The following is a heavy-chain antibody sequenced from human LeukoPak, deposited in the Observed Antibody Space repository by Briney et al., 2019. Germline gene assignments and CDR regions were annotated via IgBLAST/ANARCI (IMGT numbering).Heavy chain of an antibody. D-gene: IGHD6-13*01. CDR1: GFSLSSSGVG. J-gene: IGHJ4*02. Sequence: NESGPTLVNPTQTLTLTCTFTGFSLSSSGVGVGWIRQPPGKALECLALIYWDDDKRYSPSLKSRLTITKDTSKNEVVLTMTSMDPVDTATYYCVHCPPRSSWFHWGQGTLVTVFS. CDR3: VHCPPRSSWFH. V-gene: IGHV2-5*02. CDR2: IYWDDDK.